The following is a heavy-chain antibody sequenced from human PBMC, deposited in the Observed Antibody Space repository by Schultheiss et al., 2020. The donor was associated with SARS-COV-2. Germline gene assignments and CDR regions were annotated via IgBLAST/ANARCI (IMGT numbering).Heavy chain of an antibody. D-gene: IGHD1-14*01. J-gene: IGHJ4*02. CDR2: RSYSGIS. CDR3: ARGVGILDY. CDR1: GGSFSGYY. Sequence: SETLSLTCAVYGGSFSGYYWSWIRQPPGKGLEWIGYRSYSGISKYNPSLKSRVTISVDTSKNQFSLKLSSVTAADTAVYYCARGVGILDYWGQGTLVTVSS. V-gene: IGHV4-34*01.